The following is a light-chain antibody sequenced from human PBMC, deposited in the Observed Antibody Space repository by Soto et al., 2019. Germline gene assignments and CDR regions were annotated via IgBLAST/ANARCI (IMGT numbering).Light chain of an antibody. CDR3: SSHIRDNICV. J-gene: IGLJ3*02. CDR2: EVA. CDR1: ISDVGDYKS. Sequence: QSALTQPASVSGSPGQSITISCTGAISDVGDYKSVSWYQQHPGKAPKLIIYEVASRPSGVSHRFSASKSGKTASLTISGLQAEDEADYYCSSHIRDNICVFGGGTTVTVL. V-gene: IGLV2-14*01.